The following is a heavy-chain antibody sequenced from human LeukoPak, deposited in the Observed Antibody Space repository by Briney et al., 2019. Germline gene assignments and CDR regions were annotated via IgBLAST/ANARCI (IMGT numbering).Heavy chain of an antibody. CDR2: LTNGGDNT. CDR1: AFNFINYA. D-gene: IGHD4/OR15-4a*01. Sequence: PGGFLRLSCTASAFNFINYAMNWDPQVPVHALEWFSTLTNGGDNTCYADSVKGRFTISRYNSKNRLYLQMINLRPEDTAVFYCAKHGGNYNFASWGQGTLVSVSS. V-gene: IGHV3-23*01. CDR3: AKHGGNYNFAS. J-gene: IGHJ4*02.